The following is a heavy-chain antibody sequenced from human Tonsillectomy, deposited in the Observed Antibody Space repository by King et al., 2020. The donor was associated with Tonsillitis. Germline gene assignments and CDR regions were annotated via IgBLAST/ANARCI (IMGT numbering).Heavy chain of an antibody. J-gene: IGHJ4*02. Sequence: VQLVESGGGLVQPGGSLRLSCAASGFTFSSYAMSWVRQAPGKGLEWVSGISGSGGNPNYADSGKGRFTISRDNAKNTPYLQMNSLRAADTAVYYCAKRSHLDHEGDFDYWGQGTLVTVSS. CDR1: GFTFSSYA. D-gene: IGHD3-16*01. CDR3: AKRSHLDHEGDFDY. CDR2: ISGSGGNP. V-gene: IGHV3-23*04.